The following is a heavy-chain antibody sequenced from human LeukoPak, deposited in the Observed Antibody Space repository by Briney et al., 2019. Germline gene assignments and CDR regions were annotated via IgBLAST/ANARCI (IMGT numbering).Heavy chain of an antibody. CDR2: INPNSGGT. Sequence: ASVKVSCKASGYTFTGYYMHWVRQAPGQGLEWMGWINPNSGGTNYAQKFQGRVTMTRDTSISTAYMELSRLRSDDTDVYYCARAGIAAAGTGYWGQGTLVTVSS. V-gene: IGHV1-2*02. CDR3: ARAGIAAAGTGY. D-gene: IGHD6-13*01. CDR1: GYTFTGYY. J-gene: IGHJ4*02.